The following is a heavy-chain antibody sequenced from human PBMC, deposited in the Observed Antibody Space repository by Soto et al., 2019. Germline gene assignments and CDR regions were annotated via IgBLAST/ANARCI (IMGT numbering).Heavy chain of an antibody. CDR2: INAHSGGT. Sequence: ASVKVSCKTSGYTVSGYYIHWVRQAPGQGLEWMGWINAHSGGTEYAQKFQGRVTLTRDTSIATAYLTLTSLTSDDTALYYCAKDLTRQLAYWLDPWGQGTQVTVSS. J-gene: IGHJ5*02. V-gene: IGHV1-2*02. CDR1: GYTVSGYY. CDR3: AKDLTRQLAYWLDP. D-gene: IGHD6-6*01.